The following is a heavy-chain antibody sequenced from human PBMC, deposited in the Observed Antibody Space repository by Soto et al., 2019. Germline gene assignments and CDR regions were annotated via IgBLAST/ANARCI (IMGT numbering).Heavy chain of an antibody. V-gene: IGHV3-72*01. D-gene: IGHD1-26*01. Sequence: EVQLVESGGGLVQPGGSLRLSCAASGFTFSDNYMDWVRQAPGKGLEWVGRSRNKANSYCTEYAESVKGRFTISRDESKTSLYLQMITLKTEDTAVYYCARFSGSYTRGLDYWGQGTLVTVSS. CDR2: SRNKANSYCT. J-gene: IGHJ4*02. CDR1: GFTFSDNY. CDR3: ARFSGSYTRGLDY.